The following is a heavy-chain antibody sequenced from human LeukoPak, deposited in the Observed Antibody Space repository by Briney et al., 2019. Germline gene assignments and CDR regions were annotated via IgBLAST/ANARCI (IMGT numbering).Heavy chain of an antibody. CDR1: GYTFTGYY. D-gene: IGHD2-2*01. J-gene: IGHJ5*02. V-gene: IGHV1-2*02. CDR3: ASGGSDIVVVPAAINWFDP. Sequence: ASVKVSCKASGYTFTGYYMHWVRQAPGQGLEWMVWINPNSGGTNYAQKFQGRVTMTRDTSISTAYMELSRLRSDDTAVYYCASGGSDIVVVPAAINWFDPWGQGTLVTVSS. CDR2: INPNSGGT.